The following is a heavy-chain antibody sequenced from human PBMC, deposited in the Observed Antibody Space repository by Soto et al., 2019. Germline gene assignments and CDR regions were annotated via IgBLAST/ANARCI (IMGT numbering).Heavy chain of an antibody. V-gene: IGHV5-51*01. Sequence: GESLKISCKGSGYSFTSYWIGWVRQMPGKGLEWVGIIYPGGSDTRYSASFQGQVTISADKSISTAYLQWSSLKASDTAMYYCARHTYSPLFDMGPKHYDYGMDVWGQGTTVTVSS. CDR1: GYSFTSYW. J-gene: IGHJ6*01. D-gene: IGHD2-15*01. CDR3: ARHTYSPLFDMGPKHYDYGMDV. CDR2: IYPGGSDT.